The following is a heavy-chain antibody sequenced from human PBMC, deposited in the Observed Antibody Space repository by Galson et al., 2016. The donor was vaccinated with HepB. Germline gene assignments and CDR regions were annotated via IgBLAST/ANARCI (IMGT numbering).Heavy chain of an antibody. J-gene: IGHJ4*02. Sequence: PALVKPTQALTLTCTFSGFSLTTSGMFVSWIRQPPGKALEWLARIDWDDDKFYSTSLKTRLTISKDASRNLVVLTMTNMDPVDTATYYCVRGLRGPDCSGGNCYHFDYWGQGTRVTVSS. CDR2: IDWDDDK. CDR1: GFSLTTSGMF. V-gene: IGHV2-70*17. D-gene: IGHD2-15*01. CDR3: VRGLRGPDCSGGNCYHFDY.